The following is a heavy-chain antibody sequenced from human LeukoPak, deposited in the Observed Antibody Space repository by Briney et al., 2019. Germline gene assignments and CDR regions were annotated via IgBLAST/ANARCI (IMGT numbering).Heavy chain of an antibody. D-gene: IGHD3-3*01. J-gene: IGHJ6*03. CDR2: ISAYNGNT. CDR1: GYTFTSYG. Sequence: ASVKVSCKASGYTFTSYGISWVRQAPGQGLEWMGWISAYNGNTNYAQKLQGRVTMTTDTSTSTAYMELSRLRSDDTAVYYCARGEYDFWSGYYYYYYYMDVWGKGTTVTVS. CDR3: ARGEYDFWSGYYYYYYYMDV. V-gene: IGHV1-18*01.